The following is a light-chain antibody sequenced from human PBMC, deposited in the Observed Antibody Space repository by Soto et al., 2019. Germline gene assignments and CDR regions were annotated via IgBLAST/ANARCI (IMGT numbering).Light chain of an antibody. CDR3: QQTYHAPRT. Sequence: DIQMTQSPSSLSESVGDRVTITCRASQRINNYLNWYQQRPGKPPKLLIYAASGLQSGVPSRFSGSGSGTDFTLTISSLQPEDVATYYCQQTYHAPRTFGQGTKVEFK. CDR1: QRINNY. CDR2: AAS. V-gene: IGKV1-39*01. J-gene: IGKJ1*01.